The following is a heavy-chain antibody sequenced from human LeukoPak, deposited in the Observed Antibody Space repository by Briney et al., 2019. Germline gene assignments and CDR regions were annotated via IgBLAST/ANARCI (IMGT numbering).Heavy chain of an antibody. CDR2: ISSSSSYI. CDR3: ARDKGDYYDSSGYYLNAFDI. Sequence: PGGSLRLSCAASGFTFSSYSMNWVRQAPGKGLEWVSSISSSSSYIYYADSVKGRFTISRDNAKNSLYLQMNSLRAEDTAVYYCARDKGDYYDSSGYYLNAFDIWGQGTMVTVSS. CDR1: GFTFSSYS. J-gene: IGHJ3*02. V-gene: IGHV3-21*01. D-gene: IGHD3-22*01.